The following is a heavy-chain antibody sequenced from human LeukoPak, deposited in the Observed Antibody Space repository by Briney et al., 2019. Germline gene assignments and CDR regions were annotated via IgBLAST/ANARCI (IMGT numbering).Heavy chain of an antibody. Sequence: PGGSLRLSCAASGFSITPYYMAWVRQVPGKGLGWVANVKQDGSEQYYVDSVKGRFTISRDNAKNSLYLQMNSLRVEDTANCVRDLRSWYFDLWGRGTLVSVSS. V-gene: IGHV3-7*03. CDR1: GFSITPYY. CDR2: VKQDGSEQ. CDR3: DLRSWYFDL. J-gene: IGHJ2*01.